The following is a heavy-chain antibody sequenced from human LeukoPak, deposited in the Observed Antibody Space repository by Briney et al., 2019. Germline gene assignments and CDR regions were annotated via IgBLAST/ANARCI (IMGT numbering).Heavy chain of an antibody. CDR3: AKPADTAMGFDY. CDR1: GGSFSGYY. CDR2: INHSGST. J-gene: IGHJ4*02. V-gene: IGHV4-34*01. D-gene: IGHD5-18*01. Sequence: KASETLSLTCAVYGGSFSGYYWSWIRQPPGKGLKWIGEINHSGSTNYNPSLKSRVTISVDTSKNQFSLKLSSVTAADTAVYYCAKPADTAMGFDYWGQGTLVTVSS.